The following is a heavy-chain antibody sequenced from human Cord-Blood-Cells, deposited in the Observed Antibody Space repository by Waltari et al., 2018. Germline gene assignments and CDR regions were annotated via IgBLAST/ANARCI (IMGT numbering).Heavy chain of an antibody. V-gene: IGHV3-53*01. CDR3: ARATMDV. J-gene: IGHJ6*03. CDR2: IYSGGST. CDR1: GFTVSRNY. Sequence: EVQLVEPGGGLIQPGGSLRLSCAASGFTVSRNYMGWARQAPGKGLEWVSVIYSGGSTYYADSVKGRFTISRDNSKNTLYLQMNSLRAEDTAVYYCARATMDVWGKGTTVTISS.